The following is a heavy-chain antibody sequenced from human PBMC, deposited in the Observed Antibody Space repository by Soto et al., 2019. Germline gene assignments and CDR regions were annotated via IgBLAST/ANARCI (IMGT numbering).Heavy chain of an antibody. CDR1: GYTFTSDA. J-gene: IGHJ5*02. CDR3: ARGPCSSTSCLSDWFDP. D-gene: IGHD2-2*01. Sequence: ASVKVSCKASGYTFTSDAMHWVRQAPGQRLEWMGWINAGNGNTKYSQKFQGRVTITRDTSASTAYMELSSLRSEDTAVYYCARGPCSSTSCLSDWFDPWGQGTLVTVS. V-gene: IGHV1-3*01. CDR2: INAGNGNT.